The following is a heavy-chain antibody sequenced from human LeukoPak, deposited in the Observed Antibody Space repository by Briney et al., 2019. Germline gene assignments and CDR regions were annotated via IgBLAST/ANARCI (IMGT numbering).Heavy chain of an antibody. CDR3: AREGIAVAGTRVGYYYYYGMDV. CDR2: INPNSGGT. D-gene: IGHD6-19*01. Sequence: ASVKVSCKASGYTFTGYYMHWVRQAPGQGLEWMGWINPNSGGTNCAQKFQGWVTMTRDTSISTAYMELSRLRSDDSAVYYCAREGIAVAGTRVGYYYYYGMDVWGQGTTVTVSS. V-gene: IGHV1-2*04. J-gene: IGHJ6*02. CDR1: GYTFTGYY.